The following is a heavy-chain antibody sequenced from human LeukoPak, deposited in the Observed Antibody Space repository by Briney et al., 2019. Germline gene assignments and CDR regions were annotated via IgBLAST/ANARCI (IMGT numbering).Heavy chain of an antibody. D-gene: IGHD3-3*02. CDR2: IYTSGSP. CDR3: ARAFYPGYYSYMAV. V-gene: IGHV4-4*07. J-gene: IGHJ6*03. Sequence: PSETLSLTCTVSGGSISSYYWSWIRQPAGKGLEWIGRIYTSGSPTYNPSLKSRVTMSVDTSKNQFSLKLSSVTAADTAVYYCARAFYPGYYSYMAVWGKGTTVTASS. CDR1: GGSISSYY.